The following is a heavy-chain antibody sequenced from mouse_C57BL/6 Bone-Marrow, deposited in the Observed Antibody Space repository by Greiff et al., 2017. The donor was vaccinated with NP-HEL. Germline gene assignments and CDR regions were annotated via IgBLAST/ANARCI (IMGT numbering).Heavy chain of an antibody. CDR1: GYTFTSYW. Sequence: QVQLQQPGAELVMPGASVKLSCKASGYTFTSYWMHWVKQRPGQGLEWIGEIDPSDSYTNYNQKFKGKSTFTVDKSSSTAYMQLSSLTSEDSAVYYCARDPTYPYYYAMDYWGQGTSVTVSS. CDR2: IDPSDSYT. CDR3: ARDPTYPYYYAMDY. V-gene: IGHV1-69*01. J-gene: IGHJ4*01. D-gene: IGHD5-5*01.